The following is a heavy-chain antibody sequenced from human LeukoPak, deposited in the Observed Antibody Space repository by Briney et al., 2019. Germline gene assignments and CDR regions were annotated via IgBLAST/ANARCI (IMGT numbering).Heavy chain of an antibody. J-gene: IGHJ4*02. V-gene: IGHV4-59*01. D-gene: IGHD2-15*01. CDR2: IYYSGST. CDR1: GGSISSYY. Sequence: SQTLSLTCTVSGGSISSYYWSWIRQPPGKGLELIGYIYYSGSTNYNPSLKSRVTISVDTSKNQFSLKLSSVTAADTAVYYCARVSSGVYFDYWGQGTLVTVSS. CDR3: ARVSSGVYFDY.